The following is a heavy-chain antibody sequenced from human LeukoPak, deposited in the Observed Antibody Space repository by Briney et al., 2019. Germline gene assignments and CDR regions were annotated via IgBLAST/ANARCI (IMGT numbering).Heavy chain of an antibody. CDR3: ARVKRDYDILTGYFGGGYYYGMDV. CDR2: MNPNSGNT. Sequence: ASVKVSCKASGYTFTSYDINWVRQATGQGLEWMGWMNPNSGNTGYAQKFQGRVTMTRDTSTSTVYMELSSLRSEDTAVYYCARVKRDYDILTGYFGGGYYYGMDVWGQGTTVTVSS. CDR1: GYTFTSYD. D-gene: IGHD3-9*01. V-gene: IGHV1-8*01. J-gene: IGHJ6*02.